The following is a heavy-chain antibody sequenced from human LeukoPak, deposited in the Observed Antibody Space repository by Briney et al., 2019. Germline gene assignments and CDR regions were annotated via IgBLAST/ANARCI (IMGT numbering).Heavy chain of an antibody. CDR2: IGSGGDT. V-gene: IGHV3-13*04. J-gene: IGHJ4*02. D-gene: IGHD3-10*01. CDR1: GFSFSNYD. CDR3: ARGVPGGLDY. Sequence: GGSLRLSCAASGFSFSNYDMHWVRQVTGKGLEWVSGIGSGGDTNYLGSVKGRFTISRENAKNSLYLQMNSLRARDTAVYFCARGVPGGLDYWGQGTLVTVSS.